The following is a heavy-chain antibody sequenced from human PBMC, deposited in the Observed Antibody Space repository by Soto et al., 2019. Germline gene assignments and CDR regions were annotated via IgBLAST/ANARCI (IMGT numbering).Heavy chain of an antibody. Sequence: SETLPLTCSFSVDSISSSSYYWGWIRQPPGTGLEWIGSIYYSGNAYFNPSLKSRVTISVDTSKNQFSLRLSSVTAADTAVYFCAKTGYYNYSLDVWGQGTTVTVSS. CDR3: AKTGYYNYSLDV. D-gene: IGHD3-9*01. CDR2: IYYSGNA. CDR1: VDSISSSSYY. V-gene: IGHV4-39*01. J-gene: IGHJ6*02.